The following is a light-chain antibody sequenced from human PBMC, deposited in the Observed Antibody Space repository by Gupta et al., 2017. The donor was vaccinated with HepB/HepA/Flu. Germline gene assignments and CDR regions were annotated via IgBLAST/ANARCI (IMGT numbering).Light chain of an antibody. J-gene: IGKJ1*01. CDR1: QSLLHSNGYNY. CDR2: LGS. V-gene: IGKV2-28*01. CDR3: MQALQTPWT. Sequence: DIGMTKSQLSLPVTHGGPAPISCRSSQSLLHSNGYNYLDWYLQKPGQSPQLLIYLGSNRASGVPDRFSGSGSGTDFTLKISRVEAEDVGAYYCMQALQTPWTFGQGTKVEIK.